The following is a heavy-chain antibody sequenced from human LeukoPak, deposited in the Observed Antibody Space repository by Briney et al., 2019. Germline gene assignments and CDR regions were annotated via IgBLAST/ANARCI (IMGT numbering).Heavy chain of an antibody. D-gene: IGHD4-17*01. CDR3: ARVPPNTVTTLQYFDY. Sequence: GGSLPLSCAASGFPFSSHGMNWVRQAPGKGLEWVSGISPNGVITYYADSVKGRFTISRDNAKNSLYLQMNSLRAEDTAVYYCARVPPNTVTTLQYFDYWGQGTLVTVSS. CDR2: ISPNGVIT. CDR1: GFPFSSHG. J-gene: IGHJ4*02. V-gene: IGHV3-21*01.